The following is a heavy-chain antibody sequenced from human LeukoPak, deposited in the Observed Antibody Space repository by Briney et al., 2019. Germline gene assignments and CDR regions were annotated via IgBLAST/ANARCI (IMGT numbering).Heavy chain of an antibody. CDR3: TTCDGGVGACLFDY. V-gene: IGHV3-15*01. J-gene: IGHJ4*02. CDR1: GFTFSNAW. D-gene: IGHD1-26*01. CDR2: IKSKTDGGTT. Sequence: PGGCLRLSCAASGFTFSNAWMSWVRQAPGKGLEWVGRIKSKTDGGTTDYAAPVKGRFTISRDDSKNTLYLQMNSLKTEDTAVYYCTTCDGGVGACLFDYWGQGTLVTVSS.